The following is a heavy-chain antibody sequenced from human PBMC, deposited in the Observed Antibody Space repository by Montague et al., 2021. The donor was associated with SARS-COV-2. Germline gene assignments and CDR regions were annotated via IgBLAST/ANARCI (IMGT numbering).Heavy chain of an antibody. CDR3: ARGIWFGELLTGYYYYGMDV. Sequence: CAISGDSVSSNNAAWNWIRQSPSRGLEWLGRTYYRSKWYNDYAVSVKSRITINPDTSKNQFSPQLNSVTPDDAAVYYCARGIWFGELLTGYYYYGMDVWGQGTTVTVSS. J-gene: IGHJ6*02. CDR2: TYYRSKWYN. CDR1: GDSVSSNNAA. D-gene: IGHD3-10*01. V-gene: IGHV6-1*01.